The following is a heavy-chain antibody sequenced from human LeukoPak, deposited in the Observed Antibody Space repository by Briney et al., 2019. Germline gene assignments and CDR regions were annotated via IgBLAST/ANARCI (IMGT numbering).Heavy chain of an antibody. CDR3: ARREVRGSYSYWGGYFDY. V-gene: IGHV1-2*02. Sequence: ASVKVSCKASGGTFSGYAISWVRQAPGQGLEWMGWINPNSGGTNYAQKFQGRVTMTRDTSISTAYMELSRLRSDDTAVYYCARREVRGSYSYWGGYFDYWGQGTLVTVSS. D-gene: IGHD1-26*01. J-gene: IGHJ4*02. CDR2: INPNSGGT. CDR1: GGTFSGYA.